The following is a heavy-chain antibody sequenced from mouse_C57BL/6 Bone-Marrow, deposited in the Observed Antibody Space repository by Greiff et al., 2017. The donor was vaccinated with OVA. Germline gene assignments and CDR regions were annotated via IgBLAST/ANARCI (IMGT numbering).Heavy chain of an antibody. D-gene: IGHD1-1*01. CDR3: ARIPAYYYGSSDWYVDV. CDR2: IDPSDSYT. CDR1: GYTFTSYW. Sequence: VQLQQPGAELVKPGASVKLSCKASGYTFTSYWMQWVKQRPGQGLEWIGEIDPSDSYTNYNQKFKGKATLTVDTSSSTAYMQLSSLTSEDCAVYYCARIPAYYYGSSDWYVDVWGTGTTVTVSS. V-gene: IGHV1-50*01. J-gene: IGHJ1*03.